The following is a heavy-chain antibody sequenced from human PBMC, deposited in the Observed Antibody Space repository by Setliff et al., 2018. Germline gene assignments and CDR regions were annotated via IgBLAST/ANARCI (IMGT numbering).Heavy chain of an antibody. Sequence: PGGSLRLSCVASGFTFSNYAINWVRQAPGQGLEWVSGISGGGINTDYADSVKGRFTISRDNAKDTLYLQMNSLRAEDTAVYYRAKDISRTGYYYFDYWGRGTLVTVSS. D-gene: IGHD3-9*01. CDR2: ISGGGINT. CDR3: AKDISRTGYYYFDY. V-gene: IGHV3-23*01. CDR1: GFTFSNYA. J-gene: IGHJ4*02.